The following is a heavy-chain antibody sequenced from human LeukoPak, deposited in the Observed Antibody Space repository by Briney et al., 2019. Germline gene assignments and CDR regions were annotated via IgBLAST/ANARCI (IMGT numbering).Heavy chain of an antibody. CDR3: ARTSEGGYTYGYFYYYYMDV. V-gene: IGHV4-34*01. J-gene: IGHJ6*03. CDR2: INHSGST. D-gene: IGHD5-18*01. CDR1: GGSFSGYY. Sequence: SETLSLTCAVYGGSFSGYYWTWIRQPPGKGLEWIGEINHSGSTNYNPSLKSRVTISVDTSKNQFSLKLTSVTAADTAVYYCARTSEGGYTYGYFYYYYMDVWGKGTTVTISS.